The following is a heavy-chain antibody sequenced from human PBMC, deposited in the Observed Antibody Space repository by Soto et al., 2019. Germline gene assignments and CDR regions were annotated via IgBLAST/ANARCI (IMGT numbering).Heavy chain of an antibody. Sequence: QVQLVPSGVEVKKPGASVKGSCKTSGYPFTREGISRLRHAPGQGLEWMGWINAYNGNTKYAQKFQGRVTMTTDTSTNTAYMELKSLRSDDTAVYYCAIDRRGLRSPYFGSYWFDHWGQGTRVTVSS. CDR2: INAYNGNT. CDR1: GYPFTREG. D-gene: IGHD1-26*01. J-gene: IGHJ5*02. V-gene: IGHV1-18*01. CDR3: AIDRRGLRSPYFGSYWFDH.